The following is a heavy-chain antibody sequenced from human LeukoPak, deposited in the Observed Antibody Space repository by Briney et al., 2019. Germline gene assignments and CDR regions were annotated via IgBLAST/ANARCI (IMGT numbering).Heavy chain of an antibody. CDR1: GGSITSSSYY. D-gene: IGHD3-10*01. CDR2: ICYSGST. J-gene: IGHJ6*03. CDR3: ARDNGYYGTRGRGLYYYYMDV. V-gene: IGHV4-39*02. Sequence: SETLSLTCTVSGGSITSSSYYWGWIRQPPGKGREWIVSICYSGSTYYNPSLKSRVTISVDTSKNQFSLQLTSVPPEDTAVYYCARDNGYYGTRGRGLYYYYMDVWGKGTTVTISS.